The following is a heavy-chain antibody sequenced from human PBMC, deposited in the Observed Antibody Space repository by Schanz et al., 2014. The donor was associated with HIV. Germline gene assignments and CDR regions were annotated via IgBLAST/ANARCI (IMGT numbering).Heavy chain of an antibody. CDR3: ARAPYRSGWYGVDY. Sequence: QVQLVQSGAEVKKPGASVKVSCKASGYTFTRYDINWVRQATGQGLEWMAIINPLQDKTAHAQKVQGRLTMTRDTSTGTVYMQLNNLRSEDTAVYYCARAPYRSGWYGVDYWGQGTLVTVSS. CDR1: GYTFTRYD. V-gene: IGHV1-46*01. D-gene: IGHD6-19*01. J-gene: IGHJ4*02. CDR2: INPLQDKT.